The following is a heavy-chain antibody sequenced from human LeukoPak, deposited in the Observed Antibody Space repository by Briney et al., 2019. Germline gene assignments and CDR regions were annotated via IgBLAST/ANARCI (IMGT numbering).Heavy chain of an antibody. Sequence: GRSLRLSCAASGFTFSSYGMHWVRQAPGKGLEWVAVIWYDGSNKYYADSVKGRFTISRDNSKNTLYLQMNSQRAEDTAVYYCAKLFGGWYSSGWYGDYWGQGTLVTVSS. CDR1: GFTFSSYG. D-gene: IGHD6-19*01. CDR3: AKLFGGWYSSGWYGDY. J-gene: IGHJ4*02. CDR2: IWYDGSNK. V-gene: IGHV3-33*06.